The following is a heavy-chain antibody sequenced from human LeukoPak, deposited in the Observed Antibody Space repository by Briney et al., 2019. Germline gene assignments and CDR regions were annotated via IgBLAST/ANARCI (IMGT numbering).Heavy chain of an antibody. J-gene: IGHJ4*02. Sequence: PGRSLRLSCAASGFTVSSNYMSWVRQAPGKGLEWVSVIYSGGSTYYADSVKGRFTISRDNSKNTLYLQMNSLRAEDTAVYYCARGRRITIFGVVIGPFDYWGQGTLVTVSS. V-gene: IGHV3-66*01. CDR3: ARGRRITIFGVVIGPFDY. CDR1: GFTVSSNY. CDR2: IYSGGST. D-gene: IGHD3-3*01.